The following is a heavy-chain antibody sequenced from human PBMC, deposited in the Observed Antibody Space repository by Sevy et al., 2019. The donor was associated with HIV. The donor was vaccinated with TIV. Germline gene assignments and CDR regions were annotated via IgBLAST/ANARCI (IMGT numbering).Heavy chain of an antibody. V-gene: IGHV3-23*01. CDR2: ISGSGGST. Sequence: GGSLRLSCAASGFTFSSYAMSWVRQAPGKGLEWVSAISGSGGSTYYADSVKGRFTISRDNSKNTLYLQMNSLRAEDTAVYYCAKDITDTAMVSGPRVGAFDIWGQGTMVTVSS. CDR1: GFTFSSYA. CDR3: AKDITDTAMVSGPRVGAFDI. D-gene: IGHD5-18*01. J-gene: IGHJ3*02.